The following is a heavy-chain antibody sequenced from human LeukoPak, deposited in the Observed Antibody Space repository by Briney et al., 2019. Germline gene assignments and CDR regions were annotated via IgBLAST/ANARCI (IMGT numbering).Heavy chain of an antibody. CDR1: GYTFTSYA. V-gene: IGHV7-4-1*02. J-gene: IGHJ5*02. Sequence: ASVKVCCKASGYTFTSYAMNCVRQAPGQWLEWMGWINTNTGNPTYAQGFTGRFVFSLDTSVSTAYLQISSLKAEDTAVYYCARDHHTYCGGDCYSRWFDPWGQGTLVTVSS. CDR3: ARDHHTYCGGDCYSRWFDP. CDR2: INTNTGNP. D-gene: IGHD2-21*02.